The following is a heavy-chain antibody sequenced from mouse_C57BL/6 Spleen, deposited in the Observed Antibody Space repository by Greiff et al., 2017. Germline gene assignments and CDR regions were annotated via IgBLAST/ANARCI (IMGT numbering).Heavy chain of an antibody. D-gene: IGHD2-4*01. V-gene: IGHV10-1*01. CDR3: VRDYDEAWFAY. Sequence: EVHLVVSGGGLVQPKGSLKLSCAASGFSFNTYAMNWVRQAPGKGLEWVARKRSKSNNYATYYADTVKDRFTISRDDSESMLYLQMNNLKTEDTAMYYCVRDYDEAWFAYWGQGTLVTVSA. CDR1: GFSFNTYA. CDR2: KRSKSNNYAT. J-gene: IGHJ3*01.